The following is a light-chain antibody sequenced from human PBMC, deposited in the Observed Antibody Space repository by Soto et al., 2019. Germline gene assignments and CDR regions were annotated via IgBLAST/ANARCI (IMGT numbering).Light chain of an antibody. CDR1: SSDIGGYNY. J-gene: IGLJ1*01. V-gene: IGLV2-23*02. CDR3: CSYAGSSTFLYV. Sequence: QSALTQPASVSGSPGQSITISCTGTSSDIGGYNYVSWYQQHPGKAPKLMISEVTNRPSGVSNRFSGSKSGNTASLTISGLQAEDEADYYCCSYAGSSTFLYVFGTGTKLTVL. CDR2: EVT.